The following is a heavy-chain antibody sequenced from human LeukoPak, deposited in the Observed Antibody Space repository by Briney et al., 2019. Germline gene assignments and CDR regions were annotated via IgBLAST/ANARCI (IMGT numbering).Heavy chain of an antibody. CDR3: ARDGDAGAFDI. J-gene: IGHJ3*02. V-gene: IGHV1-2*02. CDR1: GYIYTGYY. D-gene: IGHD7-27*01. Sequence: GASVKVSCKASGYIYTGYYMHWERHAPGQGLEWMGWINPNSGGTNYAQKFQGRVTMTRDTSISTAYMELSRLRSDDTAVYYCARDGDAGAFDIWGQGTMVTVSS. CDR2: INPNSGGT.